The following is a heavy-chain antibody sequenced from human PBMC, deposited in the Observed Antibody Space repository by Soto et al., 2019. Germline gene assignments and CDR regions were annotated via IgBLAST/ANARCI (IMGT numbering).Heavy chain of an antibody. CDR2: IYQTGTI. Sequence: QVQVQESGPGLVKPSGTLSLTCVVSGDSIKHNWWSWVRQPPGKGLEWIGEIYQTGTINYNPSLRSRVTISVDKSKNQLSLKVDSVTAADTAVYYCVRGNDNNDFWNKWSLEPWGQGTLVTVSS. J-gene: IGHJ5*02. CDR3: VRGNDNNDFWNKWSLEP. D-gene: IGHD3-3*01. V-gene: IGHV4-4*02. CDR1: GDSIKHNW.